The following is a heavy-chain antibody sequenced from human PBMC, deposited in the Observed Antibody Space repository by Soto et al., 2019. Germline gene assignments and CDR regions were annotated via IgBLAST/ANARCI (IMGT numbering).Heavy chain of an antibody. CDR2: IRPDGSET. V-gene: IGHV3-7*03. Sequence: EVQLVQSGGGLVQPGGSLRLSCVGSGFTFTDFYMNWVRQAPGKGLEWVANIRPDGSETNYVESVKGRFTTSRDNAKNSLFLQMTSLRADGTAVYYCAVCGGHDYNYWGQGILVTVSS. CDR3: AVCGGHDYNY. D-gene: IGHD4-4*01. J-gene: IGHJ4*02. CDR1: GFTFTDFY.